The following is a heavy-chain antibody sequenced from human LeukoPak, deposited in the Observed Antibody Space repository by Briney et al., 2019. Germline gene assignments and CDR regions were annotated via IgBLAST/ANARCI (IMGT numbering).Heavy chain of an antibody. J-gene: IGHJ3*02. CDR3: ATPGQGLYYDILTGYYDGAFDI. CDR2: IYPADSDT. CDR1: GYSFTNYW. V-gene: IGHV5-51*01. D-gene: IGHD3-9*01. Sequence: GESLKISCKGSGYSFTNYWIGWVRQMPGKGLEWMGIIYPADSDTRYSPSFQGQVTISADKSISTAYLQWSSLKASDTAMYYCATPGQGLYYDILTGYYDGAFDIWGQGTMVTVSS.